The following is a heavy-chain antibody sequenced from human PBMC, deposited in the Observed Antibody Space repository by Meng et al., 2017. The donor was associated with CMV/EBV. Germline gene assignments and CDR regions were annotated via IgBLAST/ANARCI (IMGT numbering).Heavy chain of an antibody. J-gene: IGHJ6*02. CDR1: GFTVSSNE. Sequence: GESLKISCAASGFTVSSNEMSWVRQAPGKGLEWVSAISGSGGSTYYADSVKGRFTISRDNSKNTLYLQMNSLRAEDTALYYCAKGTGLSGDYYYGMDVWGQGTTVTVSS. D-gene: IGHD3-16*02. CDR3: AKGTGLSGDYYYGMDV. CDR2: ISGSGGST. V-gene: IGHV3-23*01.